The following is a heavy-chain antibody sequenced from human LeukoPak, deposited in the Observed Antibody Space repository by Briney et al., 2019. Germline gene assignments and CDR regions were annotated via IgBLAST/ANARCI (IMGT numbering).Heavy chain of an antibody. J-gene: IGHJ5*02. D-gene: IGHD3-10*01. V-gene: IGHV3-30*03. Sequence: GESLRLSCAASGFTFSTYGMHWVRQAPGKGLAWVAAISDDGSSKFYSDSVKGRFTISRDNAKNSLYLQMNSLRAEDTAVYYCAREGTVLLWFGESESRFDPWGQGTLVTVSS. CDR2: ISDDGSSK. CDR1: GFTFSTYG. CDR3: AREGTVLLWFGESESRFDP.